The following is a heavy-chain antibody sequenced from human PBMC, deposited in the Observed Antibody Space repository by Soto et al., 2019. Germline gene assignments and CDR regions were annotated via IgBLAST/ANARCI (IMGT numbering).Heavy chain of an antibody. CDR3: EIDFDYYDTSGYYTYWFDL. Sequence: ASVKVSCNASGYTFTIYCISWVRQAPGQGLEWMGWISAFNGNTKYAQKFQDRVTMTTDTSTSTAYMELRRLRSDDTAVYYCEIDFDYYDTSGYYTYWFDLWGQGTLITASS. D-gene: IGHD3-22*01. V-gene: IGHV1-18*01. CDR1: GYTFTIYC. J-gene: IGHJ5*02. CDR2: ISAFNGNT.